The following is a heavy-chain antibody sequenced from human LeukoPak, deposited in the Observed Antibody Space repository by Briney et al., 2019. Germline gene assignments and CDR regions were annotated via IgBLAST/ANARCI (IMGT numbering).Heavy chain of an antibody. J-gene: IGHJ4*02. CDR1: GFTFSSYW. D-gene: IGHD3-9*01. CDR2: IKQDGSEK. CDR3: ARVAHLDYDILTGSYFDY. V-gene: IGHV3-7*03. Sequence: GGSLRLSCAASGFTFSSYWMSWVRQAPGKGLEWVANIKQDGSEKYYVDSVKGRFTISRDNAKNSLYLQMNSLRAEDTAVNYCARVAHLDYDILTGSYFDYWGQGTLVTVSS.